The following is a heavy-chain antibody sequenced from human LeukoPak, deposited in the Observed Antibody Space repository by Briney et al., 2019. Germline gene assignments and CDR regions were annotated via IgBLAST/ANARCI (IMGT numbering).Heavy chain of an antibody. Sequence: SETLSLTCTVSGGSISNSPYYWGWIRQPPGKALEWVGGVYHSGGTYYNPSLRSRVTISADTSKNQFSLKLTSVAAADTAVYYCARTYYYASGSHVDYWGQGILVTVSS. J-gene: IGHJ4*02. D-gene: IGHD3-10*01. CDR2: VYHSGGT. CDR1: GGSISNSPYY. V-gene: IGHV4-39*01. CDR3: ARTYYYASGSHVDY.